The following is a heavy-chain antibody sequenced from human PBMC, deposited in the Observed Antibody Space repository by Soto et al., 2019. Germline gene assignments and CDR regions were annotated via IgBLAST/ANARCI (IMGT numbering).Heavy chain of an antibody. CDR2: INPNSGGT. Sequence: ASVKVSCKASGYTFTGYYIHWVRQAPGQGLEWMGWINPNSGGTNYAQKFQGRVTMTRDTSISTAYMELSRLRSDDTAVYYCARSRGYSYGRLFDYWGQGTLVTVSS. CDR3: ARSRGYSYGRLFDY. D-gene: IGHD5-18*01. CDR1: GYTFTGYY. J-gene: IGHJ4*02. V-gene: IGHV1-2*02.